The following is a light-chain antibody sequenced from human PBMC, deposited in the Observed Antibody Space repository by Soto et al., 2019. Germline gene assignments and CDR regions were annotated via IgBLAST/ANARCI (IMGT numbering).Light chain of an antibody. V-gene: IGLV1-40*01. CDR3: HSYDSSLSGLSV. Sequence: QSVLTQPPSVSGAPGQRVTISCTGSSSNIGAGYDVHWYQQLPGTAPKLLIYGNSNRPSGVPDRFSGSKSGTSASLAITGLQAEDEADYYCHSYDSSLSGLSVFGGGTKLTVL. J-gene: IGLJ2*01. CDR2: GNS. CDR1: SSNIGAGYD.